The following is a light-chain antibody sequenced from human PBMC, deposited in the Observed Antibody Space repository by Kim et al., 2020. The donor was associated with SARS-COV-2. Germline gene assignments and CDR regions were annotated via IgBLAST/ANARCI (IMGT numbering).Light chain of an antibody. V-gene: IGKV1-5*03. CDR3: QQYDGNPWT. CDR2: EAS. Sequence: ASVGDRITITCRASQTIVNWLAWYQQKPGQAPNLLIYEASILRTGVPSRFSGSGSGTEFTLTISSLQSDDFATYYCQQYDGNPWTFGQGTKVDIK. J-gene: IGKJ1*01. CDR1: QTIVNW.